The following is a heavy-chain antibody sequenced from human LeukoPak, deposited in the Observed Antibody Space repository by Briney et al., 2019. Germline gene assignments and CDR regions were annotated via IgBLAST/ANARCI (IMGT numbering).Heavy chain of an antibody. D-gene: IGHD3-22*01. J-gene: IGHJ3*01. CDR2: INHLGTT. V-gene: IGHV4-34*01. CDR1: GGSLSGYY. CDR3: AGGQRLRYYYDRSAFDV. Sequence: SETLSLTCGVSGGSLSGYYWSWVRQSPGKGLEWIGEINHLGTTNYNPSPKSRVTISEDTSENQFSLKLSSVTVADTAVYYCAGGQRLRYYYDRSAFDVWGHGTMVTVSS.